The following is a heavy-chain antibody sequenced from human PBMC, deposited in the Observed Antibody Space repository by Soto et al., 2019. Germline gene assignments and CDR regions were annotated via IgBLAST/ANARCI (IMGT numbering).Heavy chain of an antibody. CDR3: ARDYYDSSGYYYYFDY. D-gene: IGHD3-22*01. V-gene: IGHV3-11*01. CDR2: ISSSGNTI. Sequence: GGSLRLSCAASGFTFSDYDMNWIRQAPGKGLEWVSYISSSGNTIYYADSMKGRFTISRDNAKNSLYLQMNSLRAEETAVYYCARDYYDSSGYYYYFDYWGHVTLVTAS. J-gene: IGHJ4*01. CDR1: GFTFSDYD.